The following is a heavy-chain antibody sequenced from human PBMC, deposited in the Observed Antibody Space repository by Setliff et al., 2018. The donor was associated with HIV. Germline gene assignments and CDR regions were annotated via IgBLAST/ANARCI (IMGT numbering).Heavy chain of an antibody. CDR2: VYASAYS. CDR3: ARDWVTRSNYYGSGSPWYFDF. J-gene: IGHJ2*01. V-gene: IGHV4-4*07. CDR1: GDSIGDYY. Sequence: ETLSLTCTVSGDSIGDYYWNWIRQPAGKGLEWIGRVYASAYSNYNPSLKSRVTMSVDTSQNQFSLKLRSVNAADTAVYYCARDWVTRSNYYGSGSPWYFDFWGRGILVTSPQ. D-gene: IGHD3-10*01.